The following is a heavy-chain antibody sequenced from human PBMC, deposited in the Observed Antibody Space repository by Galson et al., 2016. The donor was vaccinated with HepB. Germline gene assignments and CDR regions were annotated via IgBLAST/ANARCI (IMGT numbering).Heavy chain of an antibody. CDR3: VNVVNDPTGYYIYAFDV. J-gene: IGHJ3*01. CDR1: GFSFTTTGVG. Sequence: LALVKPTQTLTLTCAFSGFSFTTTGVGVGWIRQPPGKALEWLALAYWDDETRYSPSLNSRLTVTKDTSRNQVVLTLTNVNPVDTGTYYCVNVVNDPTGYYIYAFDVWGQGTMVTVSS. V-gene: IGHV2-5*04. D-gene: IGHD3-9*01. CDR2: AYWDDET.